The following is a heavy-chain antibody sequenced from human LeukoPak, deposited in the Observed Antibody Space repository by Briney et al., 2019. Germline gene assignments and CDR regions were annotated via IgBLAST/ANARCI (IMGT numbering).Heavy chain of an antibody. D-gene: IGHD3-10*01. Sequence: SETLSLTCTVSGGSISSGGYYWNWIRQHPGKGLEWIGYIYYSGSTYYNPSLKSRVTISVDTSNNQFSLKLSSVTAADTAVYYCARVIVVRGVIKTGWFDPWGQGTLVTVSS. CDR2: IYYSGST. CDR1: GGSISSGGYY. J-gene: IGHJ5*02. CDR3: ARVIVVRGVIKTGWFDP. V-gene: IGHV4-31*03.